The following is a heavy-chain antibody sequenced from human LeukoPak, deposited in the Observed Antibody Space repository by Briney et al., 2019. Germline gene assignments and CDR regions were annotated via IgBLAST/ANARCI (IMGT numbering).Heavy chain of an antibody. CDR2: IYYSGST. D-gene: IGHD5-18*01. CDR1: SGSISSYY. CDR3: ARDKVGYSYGYEPPAYYFDY. J-gene: IGHJ4*02. V-gene: IGHV4-59*01. Sequence: ETLSLTCTVSSGSISSYYCSWIRQPPGKGLEWIGYIYYSGSTNYNPSLKSRVTISVDTSKNQFSLKLSSVTAADTAVYYCARDKVGYSYGYEPPAYYFDYWGQGTLVTVSS.